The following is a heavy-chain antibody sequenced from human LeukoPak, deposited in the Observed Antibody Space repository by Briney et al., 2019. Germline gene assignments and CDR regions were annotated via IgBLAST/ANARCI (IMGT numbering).Heavy chain of an antibody. Sequence: GGSLRLSCAASGFTFSSYGMHWVRQAPGKGLEWVAVIRYDGSNKYYADSVKGRFTISRDNSKNTLYLQMNSLRAEDTAVYYCAREGYAVGDYYGSGGYYFDYWGQGTLVTVSS. CDR3: AREGYAVGDYYGSGGYYFDY. D-gene: IGHD3-10*01. CDR2: IRYDGSNK. V-gene: IGHV3-33*01. J-gene: IGHJ4*02. CDR1: GFTFSSYG.